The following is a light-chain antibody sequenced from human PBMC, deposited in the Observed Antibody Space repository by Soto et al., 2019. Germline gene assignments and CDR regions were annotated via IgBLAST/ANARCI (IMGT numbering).Light chain of an antibody. CDR3: QQYNNWPLT. CDR1: QSVSSN. CDR2: GAS. J-gene: IGKJ4*01. V-gene: IGKV3D-15*01. Sequence: EIVMTHSPATLSVSPGERATLSCRASQSVSSNLAWYQQKPGQAPRLLIYGASTRATGIPARFSGSQSGTEFTLTISSLLSEDFAVYSCQQYNNWPLTFGGGTKVDIK.